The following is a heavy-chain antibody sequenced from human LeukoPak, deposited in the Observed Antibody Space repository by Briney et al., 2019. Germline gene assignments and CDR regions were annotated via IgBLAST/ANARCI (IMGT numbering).Heavy chain of an antibody. V-gene: IGHV4-30-4*01. Sequence: PSETLSLTCTVSGGPISSGDYYWSWIRQPPGKGLEWIGYIYYSGSTYYNPSLKSRVTISIDTSKNQFSLKLSSVTAADTAVYYCARHPPERITIFGVVWDSSAGMDVWGQGTTVTVSS. CDR2: IYYSGST. CDR3: ARHPPERITIFGVVWDSSAGMDV. D-gene: IGHD3-3*01. CDR1: GGPISSGDYY. J-gene: IGHJ6*02.